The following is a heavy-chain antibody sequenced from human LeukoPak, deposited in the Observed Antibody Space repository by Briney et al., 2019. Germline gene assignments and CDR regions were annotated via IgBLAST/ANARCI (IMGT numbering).Heavy chain of an antibody. CDR1: GFTFSSYE. V-gene: IGHV3-48*03. CDR2: ISSSGSTT. J-gene: IGHJ5*02. CDR3: ARGGYCSGGSCRWFDP. D-gene: IGHD2-15*01. Sequence: GGSLRLSCAASGFTFSSYEMNWVRQAPGKGLEWVSYISSSGSTTYYADSVKGRFTISRDNAKNSLYLQMNSLRAEDTAVYYCARGGYCSGGSCRWFDPWGQGTLVTVSS.